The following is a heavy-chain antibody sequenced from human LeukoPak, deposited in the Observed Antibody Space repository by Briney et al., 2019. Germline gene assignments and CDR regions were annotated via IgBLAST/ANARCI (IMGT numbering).Heavy chain of an antibody. V-gene: IGHV1-46*01. D-gene: IGHD1-26*01. CDR1: GYTFTSYY. J-gene: IGHJ3*02. CDR2: INPSGGST. CDR3: ARDLKKFMWELLRSRVDAFDI. Sequence: ASVKVSCKASGYTFTSYYMHWVRQAPGQGLEWMGIINPSGGSTSYAQKFQGRVTMTRDMSTSTVYMELSSLRSEDTAVYYCARDLKKFMWELLRSRVDAFDIWGQGTMVTVSS.